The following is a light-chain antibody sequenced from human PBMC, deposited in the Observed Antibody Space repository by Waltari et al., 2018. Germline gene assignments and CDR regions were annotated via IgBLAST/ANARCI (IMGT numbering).Light chain of an antibody. CDR3: NSRDSSGQVV. Sequence: SSELTQDPAVSVALGQTVRITCQGDSLRDYYASWYQLKPGQAPVLVIYGKNKRPSGIPDRFSGSSSGNTASLTITGAQAEDEADYYCNSRDSSGQVVFGGGTKLTVL. CDR1: SLRDYY. CDR2: GKN. V-gene: IGLV3-19*01. J-gene: IGLJ2*01.